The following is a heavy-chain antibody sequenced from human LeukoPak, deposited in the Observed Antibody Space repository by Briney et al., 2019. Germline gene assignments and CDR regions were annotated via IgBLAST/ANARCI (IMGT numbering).Heavy chain of an antibody. J-gene: IGHJ4*02. CDR2: ISDSGGRT. Sequence: GGSLRLSCAASGFTFSSYAMSWVRQAPGKGLEWVSAISDSGGRTYYADSVKGRFTISRDNSKSTLYLQMNSLRAEDTAVYYCAKDDDYGGLYSFDYWGQGTLVPVSS. D-gene: IGHD4-23*01. CDR1: GFTFSSYA. V-gene: IGHV3-23*01. CDR3: AKDDDYGGLYSFDY.